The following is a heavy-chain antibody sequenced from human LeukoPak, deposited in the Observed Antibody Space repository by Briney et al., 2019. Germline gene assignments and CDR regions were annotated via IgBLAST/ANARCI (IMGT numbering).Heavy chain of an antibody. CDR3: ARGGLAAAGNNWFDP. CDR1: GGSFSGYY. Sequence: SGTLSLTCAVYGGSFSGYYWSWIRQPPGKGLEWSGEINHSGSTNYNPSLKSRVTISVDTSKNQFSLKLSSVTAADTAVYYCARGGLAAAGNNWFDPWGQGTLVTVSS. CDR2: INHSGST. D-gene: IGHD6-13*01. J-gene: IGHJ5*02. V-gene: IGHV4-34*01.